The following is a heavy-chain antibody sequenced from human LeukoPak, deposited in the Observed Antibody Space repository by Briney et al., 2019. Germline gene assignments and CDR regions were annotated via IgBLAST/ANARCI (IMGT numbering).Heavy chain of an antibody. V-gene: IGHV4-4*07. CDR2: IYSTGST. D-gene: IGHD3-10*01. Sequence: SETLSLTCTVSGGSISSYYWSWIRQPAGEGLEWIGHIYSTGSTNYNPSLKSRVTLSVDRSKNQFSLKLSSVTAADTAVYYCARHTMVRGVIRGTGGNWFDPWGQGTLVTVSS. CDR1: GGSISSYY. CDR3: ARHTMVRGVIRGTGGNWFDP. J-gene: IGHJ5*02.